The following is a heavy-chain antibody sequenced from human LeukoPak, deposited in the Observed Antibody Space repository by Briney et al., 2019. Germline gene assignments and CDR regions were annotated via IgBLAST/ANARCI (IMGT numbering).Heavy chain of an antibody. CDR1: GGSFSGYY. J-gene: IGHJ6*02. V-gene: IGHV4-34*01. CDR2: INHSGST. D-gene: IGHD6-13*01. Sequence: SETLSLTCAVYGGSFSGYYWSWIRQPPGKGLEWIGEINHSGSTNYNPSLKSRVTISVDTSKNQFSLKLSSVTAADTAVYYCARNFLAAAGVWGQGTTVTVSS. CDR3: ARNFLAAAGV.